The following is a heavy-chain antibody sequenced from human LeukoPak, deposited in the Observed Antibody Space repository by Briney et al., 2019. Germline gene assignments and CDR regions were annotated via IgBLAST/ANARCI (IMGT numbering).Heavy chain of an antibody. Sequence: SETLSLTCTVSGGSISSYYWSWIRQPPGKGLEWIGYIYYSGSTNYNPPLKSRVTISVDTSTNQFSRTLSSVTAADTAVYYCASRDYETHFDYWGQGTLVTVSS. CDR3: ASRDYETHFDY. CDR2: IYYSGST. J-gene: IGHJ4*02. D-gene: IGHD4-17*01. V-gene: IGHV4-59*01. CDR1: GGSISSYY.